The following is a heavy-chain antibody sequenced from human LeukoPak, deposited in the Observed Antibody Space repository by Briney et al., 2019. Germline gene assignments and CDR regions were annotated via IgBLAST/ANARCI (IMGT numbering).Heavy chain of an antibody. Sequence: PGGSLRLSCAASGFTFSSYAMSWVRQAPGKGLEWVSAISGSGGSTYYADSVKGRFTISRDNSKNTLYLQMNSLRAEDTAVYYCAKDMVSGSYVPWGGWGQGTLVTVSS. D-gene: IGHD1-26*01. CDR3: AKDMVSGSYVPWGG. CDR1: GFTFSSYA. V-gene: IGHV3-23*01. J-gene: IGHJ4*02. CDR2: ISGSGGST.